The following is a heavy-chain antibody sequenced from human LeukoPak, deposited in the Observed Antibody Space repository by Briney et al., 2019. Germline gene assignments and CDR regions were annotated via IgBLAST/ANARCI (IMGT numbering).Heavy chain of an antibody. CDR2: ISGSGGST. CDR3: ARGKRYSSSWFYNRFDP. J-gene: IGHJ5*02. Sequence: GGSLRLSCAASGFTFSSYAMSWVRQAPGKGLEWVSAISGSGGSTYYADSVKGRFTISRDNSKNSLYLQMNSLRAGDTAVYYCARGKRYSSSWFYNRFDPWGQGTLVTVSS. CDR1: GFTFSSYA. D-gene: IGHD6-13*01. V-gene: IGHV3-23*01.